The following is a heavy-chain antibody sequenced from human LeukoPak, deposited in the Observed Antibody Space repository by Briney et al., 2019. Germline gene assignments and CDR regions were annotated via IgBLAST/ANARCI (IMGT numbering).Heavy chain of an antibody. CDR2: INHTGST. V-gene: IGHV4-34*01. Sequence: SETLSLTCAVYGGSSSGYHWNWIRQPPGKGLEWIGEINHTGSTNYNPSLKSRVTISVDTSKNQFSLKLSSVTAADTAVYYCARDRGLRGLYDYWGQGTLVTVSS. D-gene: IGHD4-17*01. CDR1: GGSSSGYH. J-gene: IGHJ4*02. CDR3: ARDRGLRGLYDY.